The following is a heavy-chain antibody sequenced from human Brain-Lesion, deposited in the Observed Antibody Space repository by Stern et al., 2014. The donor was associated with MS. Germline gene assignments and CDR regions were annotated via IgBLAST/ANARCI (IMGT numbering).Heavy chain of an antibody. CDR3: ATYYYDSTGYNDF. D-gene: IGHD3-22*01. CDR1: GYTFTGYY. CDR2: NNPKKWGT. Sequence: VQLVESGAEVKKPGASVKVSCKASGYTFTGYYMHWVRQAPGQGLEWMGWNNPKKWGTNYAQKVQGWVTMTRETSINTGYMELSRLRSDDTAVYYCATYYYDSTGYNDFWGQGTLVTVSS. V-gene: IGHV1-2*04. J-gene: IGHJ4*02.